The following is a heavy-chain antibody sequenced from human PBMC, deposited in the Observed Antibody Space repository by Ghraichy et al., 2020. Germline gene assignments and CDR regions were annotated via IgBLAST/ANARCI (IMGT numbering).Heavy chain of an antibody. D-gene: IGHD3-3*01. CDR3: ARGLRCVLRFLEWLPLDYYYGMDV. J-gene: IGHJ6*02. V-gene: IGHV4-34*01. CDR2: INHSGST. Sequence: SETLSLTCAVYGGSFSGYYWSWIRQPPGKGLEWIGEINHSGSTNYNPSLKSRVTISVDTSKNQFSLKLSSVTAADTAVYYCARGLRCVLRFLEWLPLDYYYGMDVWGQGTTVTVSS. CDR1: GGSFSGYY.